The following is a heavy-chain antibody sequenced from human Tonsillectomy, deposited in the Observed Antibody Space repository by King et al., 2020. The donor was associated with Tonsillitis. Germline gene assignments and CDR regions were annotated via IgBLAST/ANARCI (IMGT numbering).Heavy chain of an antibody. D-gene: IGHD3-10*01. CDR2: VNPVDSDT. CDR1: GYIFNNHW. V-gene: IGHV5-51*01. CDR3: AKLRPHGQNRPYYDY. J-gene: IGHJ4*02. Sequence: QLVQSGAEVKKPGESLKISCKGSGYIFNNHWIGWVRQRPGMGLEWMGIVNPVDSDTRISPSFQGEVTISADKSISTAFLQWSSLKASDSATYFCAKLRPHGQNRPYYDYWGQGTLVTVS.